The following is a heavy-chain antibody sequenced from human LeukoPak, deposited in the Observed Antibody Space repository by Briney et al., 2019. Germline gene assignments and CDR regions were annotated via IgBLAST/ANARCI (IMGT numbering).Heavy chain of an antibody. CDR3: ARDIAVDV. Sequence: TGGSLRLSCAASGFTVSSNYMSWVRQAPGKGLEWVANIKQDGSEKYYVDSVKGRFTISRDNAKNSLYLQMNSLRAEDTAVYYCARDIAVDVWGKGTTVTVSS. CDR1: GFTVSSNY. CDR2: IKQDGSEK. V-gene: IGHV3-7*01. D-gene: IGHD6-13*01. J-gene: IGHJ6*04.